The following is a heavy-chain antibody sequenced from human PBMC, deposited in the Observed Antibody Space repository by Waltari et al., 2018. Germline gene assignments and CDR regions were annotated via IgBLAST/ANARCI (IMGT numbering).Heavy chain of an antibody. CDR2: IYYSGST. CDR3: ARKAPGSTDAFDI. J-gene: IGHJ3*02. Sequence: VQLVESGGGLVQPGGSLRLSCAASGFTFSSYWMSWVRQAPGKGLEWIGYIYYSGSTNYNPSLKSRVTISVDTSKNQFSLKLSSVTAADTAVYYCARKAPGSTDAFDIWGQGTMVTVSS. D-gene: IGHD2-15*01. V-gene: IGHV4-59*01. CDR1: GFTFSSYW.